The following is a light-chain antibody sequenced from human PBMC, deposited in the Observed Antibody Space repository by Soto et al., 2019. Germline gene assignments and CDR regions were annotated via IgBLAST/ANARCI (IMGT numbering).Light chain of an antibody. V-gene: IGLV1-40*01. J-gene: IGLJ2*01. Sequence: QAVVTQPPSVSGAPGQRVTISFTGSSSNFGAGYDVHWYQQLPGTAPKLLIYGDSNRPSGVPDRFSGSKSGTSASLAITGLQAEDEADYYCQSYDSSLSAVVFGGGTKLTVL. CDR1: SSNFGAGYD. CDR2: GDS. CDR3: QSYDSSLSAVV.